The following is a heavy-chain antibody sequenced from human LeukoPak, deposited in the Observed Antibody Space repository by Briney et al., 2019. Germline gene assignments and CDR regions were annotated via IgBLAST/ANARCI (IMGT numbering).Heavy chain of an antibody. J-gene: IGHJ4*02. D-gene: IGHD3-16*01. CDR3: GRAFPPLRTSSAGDL. Sequence: PGGSLRLSCSASGFTFSDYDMTGVRQAPGKGLEWVSSISGLSSHIYYGDSVKGRFSISRDNAKNSLYLQMNSLGAEDTAVYYCGRAFPPLRTSSAGDLWGQGTLVTVSS. CDR1: GFTFSDYD. V-gene: IGHV3-21*01. CDR2: ISGLSSHI.